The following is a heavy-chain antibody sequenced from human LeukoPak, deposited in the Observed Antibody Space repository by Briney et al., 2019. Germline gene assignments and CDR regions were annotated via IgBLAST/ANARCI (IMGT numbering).Heavy chain of an antibody. CDR2: ISAYNGST. CDR1: GGTFSSYA. J-gene: IGHJ1*01. CDR3: ASTPAYYDFWSGYSEYFQH. D-gene: IGHD3-3*01. Sequence: ASVKVSCKASGGTFSSYAISWVRQAPGQGLEWMGWISAYNGSTNYAQKLQGRVTMTTDTSTSTAYMELRSLRSDDTAVYYCASTPAYYDFWSGYSEYFQHWGQGTLVTVSS. V-gene: IGHV1-18*01.